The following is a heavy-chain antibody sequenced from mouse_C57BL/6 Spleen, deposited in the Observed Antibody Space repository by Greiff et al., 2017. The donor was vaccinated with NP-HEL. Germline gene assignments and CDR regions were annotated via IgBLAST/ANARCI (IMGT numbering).Heavy chain of an antibody. Sequence: QVQLQQPGAELVMPGASVKLSCKASGYTFTSYWMHWVKQRPGQGLEWIGEIDPSDSYTNYNQQFKGKSTLTVDKSSSTAYMHLSSLTSEDSAVYYCARGGLQAWFAYWGQGTLVTASA. D-gene: IGHD2-4*01. CDR3: ARGGLQAWFAY. CDR2: IDPSDSYT. J-gene: IGHJ3*01. CDR1: GYTFTSYW. V-gene: IGHV1-69*01.